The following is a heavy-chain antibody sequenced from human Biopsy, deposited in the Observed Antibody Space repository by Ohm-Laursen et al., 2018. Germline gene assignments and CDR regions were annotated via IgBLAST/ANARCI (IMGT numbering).Heavy chain of an antibody. CDR3: ARATNSTGWPYYYFYGMDV. CDR1: SGSFSGYY. CDR2: INHSGST. D-gene: IGHD2/OR15-2a*01. V-gene: IGHV4-34*01. J-gene: IGHJ6*02. Sequence: GTLSLTCAVYSGSFSGYYWSWIRQPPGKGLEWIGEINHSGSTNYNPSLKSRVTISVDTSKNQFSLRLNSVTAADTAVYYCARATNSTGWPYYYFYGMDVWGQGTTVTVSS.